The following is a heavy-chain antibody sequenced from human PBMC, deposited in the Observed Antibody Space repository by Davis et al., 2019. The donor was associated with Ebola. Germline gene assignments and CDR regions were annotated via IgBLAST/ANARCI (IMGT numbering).Heavy chain of an antibody. V-gene: IGHV5-51*01. CDR1: GYTFTRYW. CDR2: ISPGDSDT. J-gene: IGHJ4*02. D-gene: IGHD6-13*01. Sequence: GESPKIPCKASGYTFTRYWLGWVRQMPGKGLEWMGLISPGDSDTRYSPSFQGQVTISADKSISTAYLQWSSLKASDTAMYYCARGEQQLVTFDYWGQGTLVTVSS. CDR3: ARGEQQLVTFDY.